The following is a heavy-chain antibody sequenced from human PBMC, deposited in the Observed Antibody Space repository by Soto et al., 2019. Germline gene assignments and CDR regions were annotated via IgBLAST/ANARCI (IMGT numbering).Heavy chain of an antibody. J-gene: IGHJ3*02. CDR3: ARDFGVLWFGESRGEERNDALDI. D-gene: IGHD3-10*01. Sequence: QVQLVESGGGLVKPGGSLRLSCAASGFTFSDYYMSWIRQAPGKGLEWVSYISSSGSTIYYADSVKGRFTISRDNAKNSLYLQINSLRAEDSAVYYCARDFGVLWFGESRGEERNDALDIWGQGTMVTVSS. CDR1: GFTFSDYY. CDR2: ISSSGSTI. V-gene: IGHV3-11*01.